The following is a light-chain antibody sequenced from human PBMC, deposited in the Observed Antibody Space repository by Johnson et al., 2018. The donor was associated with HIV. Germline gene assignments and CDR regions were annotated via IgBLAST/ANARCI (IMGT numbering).Light chain of an antibody. CDR3: GTWDSSLSVYV. CDR1: SSNIGNNY. Sequence: QPVLTQPPSVSAAPGQKVTISCSGSSSNIGNNYVSWYQQLPGTAPKLLIYENNKRPSGIPDRFSGSKFGTSATLGITGLQTGDEADYYCGTWDSSLSVYVFGTGTKVTFL. CDR2: ENN. V-gene: IGLV1-51*02. J-gene: IGLJ1*01.